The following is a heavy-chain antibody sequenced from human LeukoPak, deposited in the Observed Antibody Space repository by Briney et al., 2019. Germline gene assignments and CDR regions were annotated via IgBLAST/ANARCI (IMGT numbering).Heavy chain of an antibody. D-gene: IGHD2-8*01. CDR2: INPNSGGT. CDR3: ARASKDVLIFDY. Sequence: RASVKVSCKTSGYTFTDYYMYWVRQAPGQGFEGMGWINPNSGGTNYAQKFQGRVTMTRDTSISTAYMELSRVRSDDTAIYYCARASKDVLIFDYWGQGTLVTVSS. CDR1: GYTFTDYY. V-gene: IGHV1-2*02. J-gene: IGHJ4*02.